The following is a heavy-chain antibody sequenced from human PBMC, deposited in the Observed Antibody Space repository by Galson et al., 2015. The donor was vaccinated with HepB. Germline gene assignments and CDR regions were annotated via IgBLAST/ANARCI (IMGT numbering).Heavy chain of an antibody. V-gene: IGHV3-48*04. CDR2: ISSSSSTTI. CDR3: ARERGSIFSQLFYFDY. CDR1: GFIFNGYS. Sequence: SLRLSCAASGFIFNGYSMNWVRQAPGKGLEWLSYISSSSSTTIYYADAVKGRFTISRDNAKSSLYLQMNSLRAEGTAVYCCARERGSIFSQLFYFDYWGQGALVTVSS. D-gene: IGHD3-9*01. J-gene: IGHJ4*02.